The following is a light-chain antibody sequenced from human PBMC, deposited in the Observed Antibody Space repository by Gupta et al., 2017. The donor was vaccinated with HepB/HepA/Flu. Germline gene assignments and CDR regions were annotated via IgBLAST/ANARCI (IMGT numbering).Light chain of an antibody. Sequence: EIVLMLSPDTLSVSPGERATLSCRAIQSVSSNLAWYQLKPGQAPRLLIYGASTRATGIPGSEFTLTISSLQSEDFAVYYCQQYNNWPPMYTFGQGTQLEIK. CDR1: QSVSSN. CDR3: QQYNNWPPMYT. CDR2: GAS. J-gene: IGKJ2*01. V-gene: IGKV3-15*01.